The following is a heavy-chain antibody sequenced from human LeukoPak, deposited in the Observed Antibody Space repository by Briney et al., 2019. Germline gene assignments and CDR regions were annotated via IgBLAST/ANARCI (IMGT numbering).Heavy chain of an antibody. CDR1: GFTVSSSF. CDR3: AKVRGARPY. J-gene: IGHJ4*02. V-gene: IGHV3-53*01. Sequence: GGSLRLSCAASGFTVSSSFIYWVRRAPGKGLEWVSFIHRDDKTYYADSVKGRFTISRDNSKNTLYLQMNSLRAEDTAVYYCAKVRGARPYWGQGTLVTVSS. D-gene: IGHD3-16*01. CDR2: IHRDDKT.